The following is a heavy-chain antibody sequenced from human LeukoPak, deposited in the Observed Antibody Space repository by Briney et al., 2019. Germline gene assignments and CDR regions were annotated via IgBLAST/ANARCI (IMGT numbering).Heavy chain of an antibody. J-gene: IGHJ4*02. D-gene: IGHD3-10*01. CDR3: ARDRTLWFGEFYFDY. Sequence: SETLSLTCTVSGGSISSYYWSWIRQPAGKGLEWIGRIYTSGSTNYNPSLKSRVTMSVDTSKNQFSLKLSSVTAADTAVYYCARDRTLWFGEFYFDYWGQGTLVTVSS. CDR1: GGSISSYY. V-gene: IGHV4-4*07. CDR2: IYTSGST.